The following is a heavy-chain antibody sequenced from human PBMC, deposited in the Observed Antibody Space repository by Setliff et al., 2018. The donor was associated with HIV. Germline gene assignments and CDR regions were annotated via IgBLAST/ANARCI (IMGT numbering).Heavy chain of an antibody. CDR2: IYTSGST. Sequence: SETLSLTCTVSGGSISSYYWTWIRQPARKGLEWIGRIYTSGSTNYNPSLKSRVTMSVDTSKNQFSLKLSSVTAADTAVYYCARLLTAVRGYYYGFDVWGQGTTVTVSS. D-gene: IGHD2-21*01. V-gene: IGHV4-4*07. J-gene: IGHJ6*02. CDR1: GGSISSYY. CDR3: ARLLTAVRGYYYGFDV.